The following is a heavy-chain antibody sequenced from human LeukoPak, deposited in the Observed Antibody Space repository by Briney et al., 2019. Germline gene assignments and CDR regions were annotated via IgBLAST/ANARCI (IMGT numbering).Heavy chain of an antibody. J-gene: IGHJ4*02. V-gene: IGHV3-48*03. Sequence: GGSLRLSCAASGFTFSSYEMNWVRQAPGKGLEWVSYISSSGSTIYYADSVKGRFTISRDNAKNSLYLQMNSLSAEDTAVYYCARASNVLLWFGELFSLDYWGQGTLVTVSS. CDR1: GFTFSSYE. D-gene: IGHD3-10*01. CDR3: ARASNVLLWFGELFSLDY. CDR2: ISSSGSTI.